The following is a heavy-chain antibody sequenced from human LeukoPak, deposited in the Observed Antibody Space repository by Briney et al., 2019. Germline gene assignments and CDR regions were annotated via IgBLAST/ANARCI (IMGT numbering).Heavy chain of an antibody. CDR2: INPSGST. V-gene: IGHV4-34*01. CDR3: ARRGSSHCYRG. CDR1: GGSFSGYY. J-gene: IGHJ4*02. D-gene: IGHD2-2*02. Sequence: SETLSLTCAVYGGSFSGYYWSWIRQPPGKGLEWIGEINPSGSTNYNPSLKSRVTISVDTSKNQFSLKLTSVTAADTAVYYCARRGSSHCYRGWGQGTLVTVSS.